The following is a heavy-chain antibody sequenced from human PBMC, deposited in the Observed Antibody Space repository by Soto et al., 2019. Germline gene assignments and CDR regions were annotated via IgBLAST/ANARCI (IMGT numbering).Heavy chain of an antibody. CDR2: IRSKANSYAT. CDR1: GFTFSGSA. Sequence: GVSLRLSCAASGFTFSGSAMHWVRQASGKGLEWVGRIRSKANSYATAYAASVKGRFTISRDDSKNTAYLQMNSLKTEDTAVYYCTPQKGTSPPTGMDVWGQGTTVTVSS. CDR3: TPQKGTSPPTGMDV. D-gene: IGHD2-2*01. J-gene: IGHJ6*02. V-gene: IGHV3-73*01.